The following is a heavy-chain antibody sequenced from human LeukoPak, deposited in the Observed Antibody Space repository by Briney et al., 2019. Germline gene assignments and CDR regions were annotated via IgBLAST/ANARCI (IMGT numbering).Heavy chain of an antibody. V-gene: IGHV3-23*01. Sequence: PGGSLRLSCAASGFTFSSYAVNWVRQAPGKGLKWVSGISESGAITHYADSVKGRFTISRDNSKTTVFLQMNSLRAEDTAVYYCAVSVRFERVWHYFNNWGQGTQVTVSS. CDR2: ISESGAIT. CDR3: AVSVRFERVWHYFNN. D-gene: IGHD3-9*01. J-gene: IGHJ4*02. CDR1: GFTFSSYA.